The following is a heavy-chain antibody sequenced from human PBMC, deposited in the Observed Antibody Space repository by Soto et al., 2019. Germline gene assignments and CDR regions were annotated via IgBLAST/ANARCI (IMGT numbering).Heavy chain of an antibody. Sequence: QITLKESGPTLVKPTQTLTLTCTFSGFSLNTSGVGVGWVRQPPGRALEWLAVIYWTDDKRYSPSLKSRLSITKDTSKIQVVLTMTNMDPMDTAIFFCAHKLPVTTSAFDIWGQGTMVTVSS. CDR3: AHKLPVTTSAFDI. V-gene: IGHV2-5*01. CDR2: IYWTDDK. D-gene: IGHD4-17*01. CDR1: GFSLNTSGVG. J-gene: IGHJ3*02.